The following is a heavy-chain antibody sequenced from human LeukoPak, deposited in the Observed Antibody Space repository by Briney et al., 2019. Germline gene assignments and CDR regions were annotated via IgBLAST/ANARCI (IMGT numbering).Heavy chain of an antibody. CDR3: ARVQRYYYGMDV. V-gene: IGHV1-69*13. J-gene: IGHJ6*02. Sequence: SVKVSCKASGGTFSSYAISWVRQAPGQGLEWMGGIIPIFGTANYAQKFQGRVTITADESTSTAYMELSSLRSEDAAVYYCARVQRYYYGMDVWGQGTTVTVSS. CDR2: IIPIFGTA. CDR1: GGTFSSYA.